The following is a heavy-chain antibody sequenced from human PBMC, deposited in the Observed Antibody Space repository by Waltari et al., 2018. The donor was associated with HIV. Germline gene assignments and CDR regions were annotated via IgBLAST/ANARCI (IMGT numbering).Heavy chain of an antibody. Sequence: QVQLHESGPGMVKPSETLSLTCAVSGYSISSDYYWGWIRQPPGKGVEWIGSASCSGSTYYSRALKSRVTISLDTSKNQFSLKLNSVAAADTAVYYCGSGSRRGHSHGIDYWGQGTLVTVSP. D-gene: IGHD5-18*01. CDR1: GYSISSDYY. CDR3: GSGSRRGHSHGIDY. CDR2: ASCSGST. V-gene: IGHV4-38-2*01. J-gene: IGHJ4*02.